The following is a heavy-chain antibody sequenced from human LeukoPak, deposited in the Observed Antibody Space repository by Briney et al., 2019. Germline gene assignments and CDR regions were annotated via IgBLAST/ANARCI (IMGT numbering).Heavy chain of an antibody. CDR3: ARDSGSSGWDPTSFMDY. J-gene: IGHJ4*02. V-gene: IGHV1-2*02. CDR2: MNPNSGGA. Sequence: ASVKVSCKASGYTFTGHHIHWVRQAPGQGLEWMGWMNPNSGGANFARNFLGRVSMTRDTSISTVHMDLASLTSDDTAVYYCARDSGSSGWDPTSFMDYWGRGTLVTVSS. D-gene: IGHD6-19*01. CDR1: GYTFTGHH.